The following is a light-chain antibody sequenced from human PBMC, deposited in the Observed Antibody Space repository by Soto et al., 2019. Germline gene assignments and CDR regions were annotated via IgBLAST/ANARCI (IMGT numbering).Light chain of an antibody. CDR1: QSISSW. V-gene: IGKV1-5*03. J-gene: IGKJ4*01. Sequence: DIQMTQSPSTLSASVGDRVTITCRVSQSISSWLAWYQQKPGKAPKLLIYKASSLESGGPSRFSGSGSGTEFTLTISSLQPDDFATYYCQQYNSYPLTFGGGTKVEIK. CDR2: KAS. CDR3: QQYNSYPLT.